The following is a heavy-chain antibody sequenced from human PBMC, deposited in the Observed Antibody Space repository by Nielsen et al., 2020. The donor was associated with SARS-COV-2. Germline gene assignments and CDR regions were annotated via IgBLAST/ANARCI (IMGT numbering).Heavy chain of an antibody. V-gene: IGHV3-9*01. CDR1: GFTFHDFG. CDR2: VSWNSDRI. D-gene: IGHD6-13*01. Sequence: SLKISCTASGFTFHDFGMHWVRQAPGKGLEWVSGVSWNSDRIVYADSVKGRFTISRDNAKNSLYLQMNSLRGEDTAMYYCSRLGGAGDFDFWGQGTLVTLSP. J-gene: IGHJ4*02. CDR3: SRLGGAGDFDF.